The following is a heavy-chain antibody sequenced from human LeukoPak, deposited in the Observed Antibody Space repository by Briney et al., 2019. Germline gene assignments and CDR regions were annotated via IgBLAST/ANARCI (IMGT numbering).Heavy chain of an antibody. CDR2: IYYSGST. CDR3: ARGSYCGGDCYPGHFDY. J-gene: IGHJ4*02. Sequence: SETLSLTCTVSGGSISSYYWSWIRQPPGKGLEWIGYIYYSGSTNYNPSLKSRVTISVDTSKNQFSLKLSSVTAADTAVYYCARGSYCGGDCYPGHFDYWGQGTLVTVSS. V-gene: IGHV4-59*01. D-gene: IGHD2-21*02. CDR1: GGSISSYY.